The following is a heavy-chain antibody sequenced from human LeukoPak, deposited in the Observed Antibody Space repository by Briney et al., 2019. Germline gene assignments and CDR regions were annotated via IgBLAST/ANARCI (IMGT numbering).Heavy chain of an antibody. CDR1: GGSFSGYH. Sequence: PSETQSLTCAVYGGSFSGYHWSWIRQPPGKGLEWIGEIYHSGSTNYNPSLKSRVTISVDKSKNQFSLKLSSVTAADTAVYYCARVPPTWGRYGMGVWGQGTTVTVSS. CDR2: IYHSGST. J-gene: IGHJ6*02. V-gene: IGHV4-34*01. CDR3: ARVPPTWGRYGMGV. D-gene: IGHD3-16*01.